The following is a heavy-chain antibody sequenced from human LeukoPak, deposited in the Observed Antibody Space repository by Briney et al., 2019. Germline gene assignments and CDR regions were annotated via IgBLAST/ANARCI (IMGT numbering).Heavy chain of an antibody. CDR3: ATAMADY. Sequence: GGSLRLSCAASGFTFSSCWMSWVRQAPGKGLEWVANIKQDGSEKYYVDSVKGRFTISRDNAKNSLYLQMNSLRAEDTAVYYCATAMADYWGQGTLVTVSS. J-gene: IGHJ4*02. D-gene: IGHD3-10*01. CDR1: GFTFSSCW. CDR2: IKQDGSEK. V-gene: IGHV3-7*01.